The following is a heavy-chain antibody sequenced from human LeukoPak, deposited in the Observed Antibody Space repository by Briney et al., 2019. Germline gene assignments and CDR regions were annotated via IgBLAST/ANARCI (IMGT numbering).Heavy chain of an antibody. CDR2: IFSGGST. D-gene: IGHD6-19*01. CDR1: GFTLSSYA. V-gene: IGHV3-53*01. J-gene: IGHJ4*02. Sequence: TGGSLRLSCAASGFTLSSYAMSWVRQAPGKGLEWVSAIFSGGSTFYADSVTGRFTISRDNSKNTVYLEMDSLRAEDTAVYYCARDLKTSGWYGDFDYWGQGTLVTVSS. CDR3: ARDLKTSGWYGDFDY.